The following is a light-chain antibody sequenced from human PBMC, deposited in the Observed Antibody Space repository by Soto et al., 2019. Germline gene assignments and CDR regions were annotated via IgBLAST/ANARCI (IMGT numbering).Light chain of an antibody. CDR2: RND. J-gene: IGLJ2*01. CDR3: AAWDARLSGPV. V-gene: IGLV1-47*01. Sequence: QSVLTQPPSASGTPGQRVTISCSGGSSNIESNYVYWYQQLPGTAPKLLIYRNDQRPSGVPDRFSGSKSGTSASLAISGLRSEDEADYYCAAWDARLSGPVFGGGTKVTVL. CDR1: SSNIESNY.